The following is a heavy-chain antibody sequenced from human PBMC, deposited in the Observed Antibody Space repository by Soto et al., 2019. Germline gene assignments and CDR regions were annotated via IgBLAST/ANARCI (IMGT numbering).Heavy chain of an antibody. CDR1: GGTFSSYA. D-gene: IGHD5-18*01. CDR3: ARSPSGYSYGFYYYYGMDV. J-gene: IGHJ6*02. Sequence: SVKVSCKASGGTFSSYAISWVRQAPGQGLEWMGGIIPIFGTANYAQKFRGRVTITADESTSTAYMELSSLRSEDTAVYYCARSPSGYSYGFYYYYGMDVWGQGTTVTVSS. V-gene: IGHV1-69*13. CDR2: IIPIFGTA.